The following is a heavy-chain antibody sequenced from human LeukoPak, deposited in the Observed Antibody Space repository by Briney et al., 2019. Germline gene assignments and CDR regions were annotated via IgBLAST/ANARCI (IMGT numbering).Heavy chain of an antibody. Sequence: SETLSLTCAVYGGSFSGYYWSWIRQPPGKGLEWIGEINHSGSTNYNPSLKSRVTISVDTSKNQFSLKLSSVTAADTAVYYCARRGTYGPFDYWGQGTLVTVSS. V-gene: IGHV4-34*01. D-gene: IGHD4-17*01. CDR3: ARRGTYGPFDY. J-gene: IGHJ4*02. CDR1: GGSFSGYY. CDR2: INHSGST.